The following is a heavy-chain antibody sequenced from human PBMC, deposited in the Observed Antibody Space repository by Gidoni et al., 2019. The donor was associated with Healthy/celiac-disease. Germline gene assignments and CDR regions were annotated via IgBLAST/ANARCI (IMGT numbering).Heavy chain of an antibody. CDR1: GGTFSSYT. V-gene: IGHV1-69*08. J-gene: IGHJ4*02. D-gene: IGHD3-22*01. Sequence: QVQLVQSGAEVKKPGSSVKVSCKASGGTFSSYTIIWVRKAPGQGLEWMGRIIPILGIANYAQKFQGRVTITADKSTSTAYMELSSLRSEDTAVYYCAREYYYDSSGYYGTVTPKYYFDYWGQGTLVTVSS. CDR2: IIPILGIA. CDR3: AREYYYDSSGYYGTVTPKYYFDY.